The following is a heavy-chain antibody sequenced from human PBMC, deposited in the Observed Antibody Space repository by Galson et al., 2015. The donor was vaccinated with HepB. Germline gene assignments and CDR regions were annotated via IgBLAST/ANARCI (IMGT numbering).Heavy chain of an antibody. CDR1: GFTFSDYY. D-gene: IGHD2-15*01. J-gene: IGHJ4*02. CDR3: ARAGGHPIKPYDY. Sequence: LRLSCAASGFTFSDYYMSWIRQAPGKGLEWVSYISSSGSTIYYADSVKGRFTISRDNAKNSLYLQMNSLRAEDPAVYYCARAGGHPIKPYDYWGQGTLVTVSS. V-gene: IGHV3-11*01. CDR2: ISSSGSTI.